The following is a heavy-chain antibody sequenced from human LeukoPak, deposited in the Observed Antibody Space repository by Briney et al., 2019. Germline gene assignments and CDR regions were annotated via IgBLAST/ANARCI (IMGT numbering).Heavy chain of an antibody. CDR1: GGSISSSSYY. D-gene: IGHD3-22*01. CDR2: IYYSGST. V-gene: IGHV4-39*07. Sequence: SETLSLTCTVSGGSISSSSYYWGWIRQPPGKGLEWIGSIYYSGSTYYNPSLKSRVTISVGTSKNQFSLKLSSVTAADTAVYYCAGGWDDRMNFDYWGQGTLVTVSS. CDR3: AGGWDDRMNFDY. J-gene: IGHJ4*02.